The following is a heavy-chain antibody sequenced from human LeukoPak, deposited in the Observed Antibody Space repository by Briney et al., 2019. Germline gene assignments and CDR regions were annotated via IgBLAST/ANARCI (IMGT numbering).Heavy chain of an antibody. Sequence: SETLSLTCTVSGGSISSYYWSWIRQPPGKGLEWIGYIYYSGSTNYNPSLKSRVTISVDTSKNQFSLKLSSVTAADTAVYYCARSVHGYGILTGYPYYYYYGMDVWGQGTTVTVSS. CDR1: GGSISSYY. CDR3: ARSVHGYGILTGYPYYYYYGMDV. D-gene: IGHD3-9*01. J-gene: IGHJ6*02. CDR2: IYYSGST. V-gene: IGHV4-59*08.